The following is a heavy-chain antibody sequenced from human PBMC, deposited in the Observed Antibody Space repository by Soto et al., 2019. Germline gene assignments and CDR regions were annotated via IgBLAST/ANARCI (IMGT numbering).Heavy chain of an antibody. CDR2: IYYRGNT. J-gene: IGHJ4*02. Sequence: PSETLSLTCTVSGGTINSDYWSWIRQPPGKGLEWIGYIYYRGNTNYNPSLKSRVTISIDTSKNQFSLKLSSVTAADTAVYYCARDPLPGYWGQGTLVTVSS. V-gene: IGHV4-59*13. CDR3: ARDPLPGY. CDR1: GGTINSDY.